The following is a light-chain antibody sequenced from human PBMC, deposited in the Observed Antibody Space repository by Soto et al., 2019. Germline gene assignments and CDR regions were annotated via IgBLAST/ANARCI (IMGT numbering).Light chain of an antibody. CDR1: SSDVGGYSY. V-gene: IGLV2-8*01. CDR2: EVN. J-gene: IGLJ2*01. CDR3: SSYAGSKIVV. Sequence: QSALTQPPSASGSPGQSVTIPCAGTSSDVGGYSYVSWYQQHPGKAPKLIIYEVNKRPSGVPDRFTGSKSGNTASLTVSGLQAEDEADYYCSSYAGSKIVVFGGGTKLTVL.